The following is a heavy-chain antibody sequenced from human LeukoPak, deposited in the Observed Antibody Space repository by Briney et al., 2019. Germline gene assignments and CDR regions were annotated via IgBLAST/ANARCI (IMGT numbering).Heavy chain of an antibody. CDR3: VARVEWGRDASRRPDVFDI. CDR1: GGSMSNYF. D-gene: IGHD7-27*01. V-gene: IGHV4-59*01. CDR2: VYYSGTT. Sequence: PSETLSLTCTVSGGSMSNYFWAWIRQPPGKGLEWIGYVYYSGTTFYNSSLMSRVTMSIDKSKNQLSLRLTSVTAADTAVYFCVARVEWGRDASRRPDVFDIWGHGTTVKVSS. J-gene: IGHJ3*02.